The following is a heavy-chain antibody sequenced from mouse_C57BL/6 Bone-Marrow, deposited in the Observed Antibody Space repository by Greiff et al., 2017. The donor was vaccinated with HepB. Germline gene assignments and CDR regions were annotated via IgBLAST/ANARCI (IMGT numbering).Heavy chain of an antibody. CDR2: INPSSGYT. J-gene: IGHJ4*01. D-gene: IGHD2-3*01. V-gene: IGHV1-4*01. Sequence: VQLQESGAELARPGASVKMSCKASGYTFTSYTMHWVKQRPGQGLEWIGYINPSSGYTKYNQKFKDKATLTAAKSSSTAYMQLSSLTSEDSAVYYCARSGWLLRYAMDYWGQGTSVTVSS. CDR1: GYTFTSYT. CDR3: ARSGWLLRYAMDY.